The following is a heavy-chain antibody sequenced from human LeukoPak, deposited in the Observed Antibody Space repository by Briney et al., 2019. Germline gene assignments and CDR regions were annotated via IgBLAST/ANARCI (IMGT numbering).Heavy chain of an antibody. J-gene: IGHJ4*02. CDR2: IRYDESNK. CDR1: GFTFRTSG. Sequence: RAGGSLRLSCAASGFTFRTSGMHWVRQAPGKRLEWVAFIRYDESNKYYADSVQGRLNISRDNSKNTLYLQMLSLRAEDTAVYYCAKDRDNSDWGNYFDYWGQGTLVTVSS. V-gene: IGHV3-30*02. CDR3: AKDRDNSDWGNYFDY. D-gene: IGHD6-19*01.